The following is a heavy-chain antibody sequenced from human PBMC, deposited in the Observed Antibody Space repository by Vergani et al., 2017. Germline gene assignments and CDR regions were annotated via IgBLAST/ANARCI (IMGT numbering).Heavy chain of an antibody. D-gene: IGHD6-13*01. CDR1: GFPFDDYA. J-gene: IGHJ2*01. CDR3: VKDIAASGNYWYFDL. Sequence: EVQLVESGGGLLQPGSSLRLSCAASGFPFDDYAMHWVRQAPGKGLEWVSGINWNSDSIAYADSVKGRFTISRDNAKNSLYLQMNSLRAEDTALYYCVKDIAASGNYWYFDLWGRGTLVTVSS. CDR2: INWNSDSI. V-gene: IGHV3-9*01.